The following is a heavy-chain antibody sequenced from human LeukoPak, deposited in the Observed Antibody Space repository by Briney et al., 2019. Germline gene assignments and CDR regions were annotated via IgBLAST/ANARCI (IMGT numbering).Heavy chain of an antibody. CDR1: GFTFSSYS. Sequence: GGSLRLSCAASGFTFSSYSMNWVRQAPGKGLEWVSSISSSSSYIYYADSVEGRFTISRDNAKNSLYLQMNSLRAEDTAVYYCARHGIAAAGIDYWGQGTLVTVSS. D-gene: IGHD6-13*01. CDR2: ISSSSSYI. CDR3: ARHGIAAAGIDY. J-gene: IGHJ4*02. V-gene: IGHV3-21*01.